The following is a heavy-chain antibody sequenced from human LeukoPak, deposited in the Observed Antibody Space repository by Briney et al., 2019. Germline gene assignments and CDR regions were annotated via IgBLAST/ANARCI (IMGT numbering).Heavy chain of an antibody. CDR2: IKQDGSEK. CDR1: GFTFSSYW. D-gene: IGHD4-23*01. J-gene: IGHJ4*02. V-gene: IGHV3-7*05. Sequence: GGSVRLSCVASGFTFSSYWMRWVRRAPGTGLEWVDNIKQDGSEKSYVDSVKGRFTIYRDNPMTSLDLQINSLRAEDTAVYYCARYFYGGNFDYWGQGTLVTVSS. CDR3: ARYFYGGNFDY.